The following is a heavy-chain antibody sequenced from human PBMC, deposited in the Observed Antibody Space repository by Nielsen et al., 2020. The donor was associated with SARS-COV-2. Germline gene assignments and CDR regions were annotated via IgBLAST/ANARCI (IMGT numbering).Heavy chain of an antibody. D-gene: IGHD2-2*01. V-gene: IGHV4-4*01. CDR3: AGGDLVVVPSPILGLGPFFYYFYLDV. CDR2: VSHSGSI. Sequence: VRQAPGKGLEWIGEVSHSGSINYNPSLKSRVTLSMDKSKRQFSLRPTSVSAADTAVYFCAGGDLVVVPSPILGLGPFFYYFYLDVWGKGTTVTVSS. J-gene: IGHJ6*03.